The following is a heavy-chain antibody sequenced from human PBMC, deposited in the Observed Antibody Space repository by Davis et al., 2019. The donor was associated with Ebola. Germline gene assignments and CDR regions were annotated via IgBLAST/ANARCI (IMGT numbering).Heavy chain of an antibody. CDR2: MHPNSPNT. D-gene: IGHD6-19*01. V-gene: IGHV1-8*01. J-gene: IGHJ5*01. CDR3: ARTTVAGIGFDS. CDR1: GYTFTSYN. Sequence: ASVKVSCKASGYTFTSYNINWVRQAPGQGLEWMGWMHPNSPNTGYAQKFQGRVTMTRNTSIRTAYMELSGLRSEDTAVYYCARTTVAGIGFDSWGQGTLVTVSS.